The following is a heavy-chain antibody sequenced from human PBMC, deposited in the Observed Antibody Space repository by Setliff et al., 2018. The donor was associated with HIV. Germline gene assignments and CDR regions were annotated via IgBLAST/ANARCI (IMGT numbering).Heavy chain of an antibody. CDR2: INTNTGNP. CDR1: GYTFTDYA. D-gene: IGHD3-16*01. Sequence: ASVKVSCKASGYTFTDYAMDWVRQAPGQGLEWMGWINTNTGNPTYAQGFTGRFVFSLDTSVSTTYLQISSLKAEDTAVYYCARDSPLAFDYWGQGTLVTVSS. CDR3: ARDSPLAFDY. J-gene: IGHJ4*02. V-gene: IGHV7-4-1*02.